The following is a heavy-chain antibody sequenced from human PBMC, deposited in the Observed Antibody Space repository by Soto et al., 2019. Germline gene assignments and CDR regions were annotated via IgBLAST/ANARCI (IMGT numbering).Heavy chain of an antibody. CDR2: INSDGSST. D-gene: IGHD3-9*01. CDR1: GFTFSSYW. V-gene: IGHV3-74*01. CDR3: ARDLTNQDSFYYYGMDV. J-gene: IGHJ6*02. Sequence: GGSLRLSCAASGFTFSSYWMHWVRQAPGKGLVWVSRINSDGSSTSYADSVKGRFTISRDNAKNTLYLQMNSLRAEDTAVYYCARDLTNQDSFYYYGMDVWGQGTTVTVSS.